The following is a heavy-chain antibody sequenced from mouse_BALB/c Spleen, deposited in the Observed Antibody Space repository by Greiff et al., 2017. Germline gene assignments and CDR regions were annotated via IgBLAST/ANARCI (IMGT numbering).Heavy chain of an antibody. Sequence: EVQLQESGGGLVKPGGSLKLSCAASGFTFSDYYMYWVRQTPEKRLEWVATISDGGSYTYYPDSVKGRFTISRDNAKNNLYLQMSSLKSEDTAMYYCARDYYGNFDYWGQGTTLTVSS. J-gene: IGHJ2*01. CDR2: ISDGGSYT. CDR1: GFTFSDYY. V-gene: IGHV5-4*02. D-gene: IGHD2-1*01. CDR3: ARDYYGNFDY.